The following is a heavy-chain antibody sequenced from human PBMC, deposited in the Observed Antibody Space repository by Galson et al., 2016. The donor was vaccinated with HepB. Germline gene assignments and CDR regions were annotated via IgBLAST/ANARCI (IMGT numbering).Heavy chain of an antibody. CDR3: VPLRMWEVVPSAIDAFDI. J-gene: IGHJ3*02. Sequence: SLRLSCAASGFTFSSYAMHWVRQAPGKGLEYVSAISSNGGSTYYADSVKGRFTISRDNSKNTLYLQMNSLRAEDTAVYYCVPLRMWEVVPSAIDAFDIWGQGTMVTVSS. CDR1: GFTFSSYA. CDR2: ISSNGGST. V-gene: IGHV3-64D*08. D-gene: IGHD2-2*02.